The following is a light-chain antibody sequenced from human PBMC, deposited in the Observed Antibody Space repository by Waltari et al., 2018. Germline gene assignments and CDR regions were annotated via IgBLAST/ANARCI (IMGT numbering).Light chain of an antibody. CDR1: HNVATH. CDR3: HQRSARDT. Sequence: PGERATLSCSASHNVATHLAWYQQHPGQAPILLIYDASTRATGIPARVSGSGYGRDFALTISTLEPEEFAIYYCHQRSARDTFGQGKRLESK. J-gene: IGKJ5*01. CDR2: DAS. V-gene: IGKV3-11*02.